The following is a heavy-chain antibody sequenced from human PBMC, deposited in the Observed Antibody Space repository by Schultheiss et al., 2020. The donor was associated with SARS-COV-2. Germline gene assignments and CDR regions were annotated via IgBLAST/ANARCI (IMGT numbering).Heavy chain of an antibody. V-gene: IGHV3-33*06. D-gene: IGHD1-26*01. CDR3: AKDGEYSGSY. J-gene: IGHJ4*02. Sequence: GESLKISCAASGFTFSSYGMHWVRQAPGKGLEWVAVIWYDGSNKYYADSVKGRFTISRDNSKNTLYLQMNSLRAEDTAVYYCAKDGEYSGSYWGQGTLVTVSS. CDR1: GFTFSSYG. CDR2: IWYDGSNK.